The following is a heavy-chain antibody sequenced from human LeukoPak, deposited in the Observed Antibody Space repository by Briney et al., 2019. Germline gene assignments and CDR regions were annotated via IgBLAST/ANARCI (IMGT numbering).Heavy chain of an antibody. CDR3: ARFSPYDFWSGYYYHYYYYMDV. J-gene: IGHJ6*03. D-gene: IGHD3-3*01. CDR2: IKQGGSDT. CDR1: GFTFSSYW. V-gene: IGHV3-7*01. Sequence: PGGSLRLSCAASGFTFSSYWMTWVRQAPGKGLEWVANIKQGGSDTYYVDSVKGRFTISRDNAKNSLFLQMNSLRAEDTAVYYCARFSPYDFWSGYYYHYYYYMDVWGKGTTVTVSS.